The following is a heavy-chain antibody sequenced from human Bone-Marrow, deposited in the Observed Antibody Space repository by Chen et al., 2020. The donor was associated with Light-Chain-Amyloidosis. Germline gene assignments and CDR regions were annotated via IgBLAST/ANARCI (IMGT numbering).Heavy chain of an antibody. CDR1: GFSSGSYA. CDR2: ISATGTTI. Sequence: EEQVVESGGGPVQPGGSLRLVCATSGFSSGSYALNWVRQVPGKGLEWVSHISATGTTIYYRDSVKGRFTISRDNAKNSVFLQMSSLRAEDTAVYYCARGGSYYYFDYWGQGILVTVSS. V-gene: IGHV3-48*03. D-gene: IGHD1-26*01. J-gene: IGHJ4*02. CDR3: ARGGSYYYFDY.